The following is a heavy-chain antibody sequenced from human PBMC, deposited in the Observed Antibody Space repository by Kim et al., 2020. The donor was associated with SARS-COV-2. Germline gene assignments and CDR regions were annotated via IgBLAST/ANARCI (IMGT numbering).Heavy chain of an antibody. Sequence: SETLSLTCTVSGGSISSGDYYWSWIRQPPGKGLEWIGYIYYSGSTYYNPSLKSRVTISVDTSKNQFSLKLRSVTAADTAVYYCARDKPAYYDILTGYPNRRYYYYCIDVWGQGTTVTVSS. CDR1: GGSISSGDYY. CDR2: IYYSGST. D-gene: IGHD3-9*01. V-gene: IGHV4-30-4*01. J-gene: IGHJ6*02. CDR3: ARDKPAYYDILTGYPNRRYYYYCIDV.